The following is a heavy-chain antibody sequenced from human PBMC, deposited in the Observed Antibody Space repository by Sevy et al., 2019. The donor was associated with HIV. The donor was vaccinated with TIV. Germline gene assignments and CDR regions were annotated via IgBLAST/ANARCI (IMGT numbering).Heavy chain of an antibody. CDR1: GYTLTELS. Sequence: ASVKISCKVSGYTLTELSMHWVRQAPGKGLEWMGGFDPEDGETIYAQKFQGRVTMTEDTSTDTAYMELSSLRSEDTAVYYCARDEGMEVIGSIYKYHFYGFDVWGLGTTVTVSS. CDR2: FDPEDGET. CDR3: ARDEGMEVIGSIYKYHFYGFDV. V-gene: IGHV1-24*01. J-gene: IGHJ6*02. D-gene: IGHD3-10*01.